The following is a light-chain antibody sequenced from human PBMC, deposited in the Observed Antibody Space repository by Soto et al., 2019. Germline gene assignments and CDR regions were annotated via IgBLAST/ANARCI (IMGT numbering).Light chain of an antibody. V-gene: IGKV3-20*01. CDR1: QTVTSNY. CDR3: QQYGSSPGT. CDR2: GAS. J-gene: IGKJ1*01. Sequence: ESVLTQSPGTLSSSPRERATLSCRASQTVTSNYLAWYQQKPGQAPRLLFFGASIRATGLPDRFSGGGSGTDFTLTICRLEPEDFAVYYCQQYGSSPGTFGQGTKVDIK.